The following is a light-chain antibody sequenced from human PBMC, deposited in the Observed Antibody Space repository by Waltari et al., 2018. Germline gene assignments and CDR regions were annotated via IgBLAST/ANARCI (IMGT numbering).Light chain of an antibody. CDR2: KAD. CDR1: SGSVSTPSY. CDR3: ALYMGSGIWV. V-gene: IGLV8-61*01. Sequence: QTVVTQEPSLSVSPGGTVTLTFALSSGSVSTPSYPSWYQQSPGQAPRTLVYKADSRSSGVPDRFSGSILGNKAALTITGAQADDESDYYCALYMGSGIWVFGGGTKLTVL. J-gene: IGLJ3*02.